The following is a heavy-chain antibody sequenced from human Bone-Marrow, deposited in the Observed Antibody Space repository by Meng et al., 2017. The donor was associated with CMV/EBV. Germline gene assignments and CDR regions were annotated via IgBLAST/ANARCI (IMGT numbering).Heavy chain of an antibody. Sequence: GGSLRLTCAASGFTFSSYAMHWVRQAPGKGLEWVAIISYDGSNKYYADSVKGRFTISRDNSKNTLNRQMSSLRAEDTAVYYCARDDREWELLSPCVYWGQRDLVNVSS. J-gene: IGHJ4*02. CDR1: GFTFSSYA. CDR3: ARDDREWELLSPCVY. CDR2: ISYDGSNK. V-gene: IGHV3-30*04. D-gene: IGHD1-26*01.